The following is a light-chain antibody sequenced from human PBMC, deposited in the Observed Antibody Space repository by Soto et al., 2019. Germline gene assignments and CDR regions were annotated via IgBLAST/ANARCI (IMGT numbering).Light chain of an antibody. CDR2: TVS. J-gene: IGKJ4*01. CDR3: QQFKSSPFT. Sequence: DIQLTQSPSFLSASVGDRLTITCRASQDIRSSLAWYQQKPGKAPNLLIYTVSTLQSGVPSRFSGSRSGTEVTHTSSSRQPEDWATYYGQQFKSSPFTFGGGTKVEI. V-gene: IGKV1-9*01. CDR1: QDIRSS.